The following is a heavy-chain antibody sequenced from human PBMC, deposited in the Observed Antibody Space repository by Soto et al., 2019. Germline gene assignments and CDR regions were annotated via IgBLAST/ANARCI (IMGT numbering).Heavy chain of an antibody. D-gene: IGHD3-22*01. CDR2: INPNSGGT. CDR1: GYTFTGYY. CDR3: ARSYTYYYDSSGYFPNYYYYGMDV. Sequence: ASVKVSCKASGYTFTGYYMHWVRQAPGQGLEWMGWINPNSGGTNYAQKFQGWVTMTRETSISTAYMELSRLRSDDTAVYYCARSYTYYYDSSGYFPNYYYYGMDVWGQGTTVTVSS. V-gene: IGHV1-2*04. J-gene: IGHJ6*02.